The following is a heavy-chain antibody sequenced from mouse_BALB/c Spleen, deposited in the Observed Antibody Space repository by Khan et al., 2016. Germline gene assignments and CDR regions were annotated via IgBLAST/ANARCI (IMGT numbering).Heavy chain of an antibody. CDR1: GCTFTSYW. J-gene: IGHJ4*01. V-gene: IGHV1-7*01. CDR2: INPSTGYT. Sequence: QVQLQQSGAELAKPGASVKMSCKASGCTFTSYWMHWVKQRPGQGLEWIGYINPSTGYTEYNQKLRDMATLTADKSSSTAYMQLSSLTSEDSAVYYCASLYGNYVPYALDYWGQGTSVTVSS. CDR3: ASLYGNYVPYALDY. D-gene: IGHD2-1*01.